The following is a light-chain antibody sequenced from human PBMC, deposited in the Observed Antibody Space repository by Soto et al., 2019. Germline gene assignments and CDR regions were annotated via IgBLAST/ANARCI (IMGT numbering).Light chain of an antibody. CDR2: AAS. J-gene: IGKJ5*01. CDR3: QQAYSFPIT. V-gene: IGKV1D-12*01. CDR1: QDIAAY. Sequence: DIHVIQSQSSVFASVGDRVNLTCRASQDIAAYLAWYQHKPGRAPELLIHAASSLQSGVPSRFSGSGSGTDFTLTINSLQPEDLATYYCQQAYSFPITGGQGTRLEIK.